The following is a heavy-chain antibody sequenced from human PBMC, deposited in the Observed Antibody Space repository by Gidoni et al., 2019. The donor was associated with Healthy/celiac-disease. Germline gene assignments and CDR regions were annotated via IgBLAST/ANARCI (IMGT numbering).Heavy chain of an antibody. D-gene: IGHD6-6*01. V-gene: IGHV4-34*01. Sequence: QVQLQQWGAGLLKPSETLSLTCAVDGGSFSGYYWSWIRQPPGKGLEWIGEINHSGSTTYNPSLKSRVPISVDTSKTQFSLKLSSVTAADTAVYYCARAESSSPRFDYWGQGTLVTVSS. CDR2: INHSGST. CDR1: GGSFSGYY. J-gene: IGHJ4*02. CDR3: ARAESSSPRFDY.